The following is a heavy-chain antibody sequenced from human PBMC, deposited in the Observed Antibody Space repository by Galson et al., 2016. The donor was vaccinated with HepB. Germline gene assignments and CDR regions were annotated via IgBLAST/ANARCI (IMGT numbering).Heavy chain of an antibody. CDR2: INPNSGGT. J-gene: IGHJ6*02. V-gene: IGHV1-2*02. CDR1: GYTLTGYY. D-gene: IGHD1-14*01. Sequence: SVKVSCKASGYTLTGYYIHWVRQAPGQGLEWMGWINPNSGGTNYAQKFQGRVTMTTYTSINTAYMELRRLRSDDTAVYYCARVPDHNNPRHYYYYGMDVWGQGTTVTVSS. CDR3: ARVPDHNNPRHYYYYGMDV.